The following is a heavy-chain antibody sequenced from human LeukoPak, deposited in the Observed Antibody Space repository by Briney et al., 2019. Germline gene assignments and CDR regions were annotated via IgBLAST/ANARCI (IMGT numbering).Heavy chain of an antibody. CDR1: GYTVTSYG. CDR2: ISAYNGNT. V-gene: IGHV1-18*01. Sequence: ASVKLSCKASGYTVTSYGISWVRQAPGQGLEWMGWISAYNGNTNYAQKLQGRVTMTTDTSTSTACMELRSLRSDDTAVYDCAREREYYDSSEYWGQGTLVTVSS. CDR3: AREREYYDSSEY. D-gene: IGHD3-22*01. J-gene: IGHJ4*02.